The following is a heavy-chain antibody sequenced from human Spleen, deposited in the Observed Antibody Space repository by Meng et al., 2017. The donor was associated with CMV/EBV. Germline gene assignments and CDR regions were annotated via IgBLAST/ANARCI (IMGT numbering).Heavy chain of an antibody. Sequence: SGFTFSSYARSWVRQAPGKGLEWVSAISGTGGSTYYADSVKGRFTISRDNSKNTLYLQMNSLRAEDTAVYYCAKDPLGAVAGENWFDPWGQGTLVTVSS. D-gene: IGHD6-19*01. CDR2: ISGTGGST. CDR3: AKDPLGAVAGENWFDP. V-gene: IGHV3-23*01. CDR1: GFTFSSYA. J-gene: IGHJ5*02.